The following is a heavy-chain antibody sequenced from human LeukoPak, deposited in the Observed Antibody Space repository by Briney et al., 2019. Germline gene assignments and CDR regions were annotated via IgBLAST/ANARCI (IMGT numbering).Heavy chain of an antibody. CDR1: GGSVSSGSYY. Sequence: PSETLSLTCTVSGGSVSSGSYYWSWIRQPPGKGLEWIGYIYYSGSTNYNPSLKSRVTISVDTSKNQFSLRLSSATAADTAVYYCAGYGLSAPGTFFLDYWGQGTLVTVSS. J-gene: IGHJ4*02. CDR2: IYYSGST. V-gene: IGHV4-61*01. CDR3: AGYGLSAPGTFFLDY. D-gene: IGHD6-13*01.